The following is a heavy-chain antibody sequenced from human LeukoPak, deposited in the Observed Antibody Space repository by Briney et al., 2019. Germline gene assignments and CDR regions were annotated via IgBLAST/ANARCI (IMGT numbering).Heavy chain of an antibody. D-gene: IGHD3-10*01. CDR1: GGSISSGDYY. CDR3: ARDYYGSGSYYPNWFDP. V-gene: IGHV4-30-4*01. CDR2: IYYSGST. Sequence: SETLSLTCTVSGGSISSGDYYWSWIRQPPGKGLEWIGYIYYSGSTYYNPSLKSRVTIPVDTSKNQFSLKLSSVTAADTAVYYCARDYYGSGSYYPNWFDPWGQGTLVTVSS. J-gene: IGHJ5*02.